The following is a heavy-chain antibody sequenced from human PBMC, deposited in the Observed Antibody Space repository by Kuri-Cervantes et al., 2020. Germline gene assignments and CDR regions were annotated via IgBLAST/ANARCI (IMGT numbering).Heavy chain of an antibody. V-gene: IGHV3-20*01. CDR3: ARDLIPAYYDSSGYRNWFDP. J-gene: IGHJ5*02. CDR2: IKWNGGST. CDR1: GFTLEDYG. D-gene: IGHD3-22*01. Sequence: GESPKISCAASGFTLEDYGMSWVRQAPGKGLEWGSGIKWNGGSTGYADSVKGRFTISRDNAKNSLYLQMNSLRAEDTALYHCARDLIPAYYDSSGYRNWFDPWGQGTLVTVSS.